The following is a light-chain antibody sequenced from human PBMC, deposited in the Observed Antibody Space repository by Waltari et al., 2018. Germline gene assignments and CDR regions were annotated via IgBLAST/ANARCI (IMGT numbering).Light chain of an antibody. J-gene: IGKJ4*01. CDR2: AAS. Sequence: AIQMTLSPSYLSASVGDRVTITCRASQGIRSDLGWYQQKPGQPPKLLIFAASMLQRGVPSRFSGSASGTDFTLTISSLQPEDFATYYCLQDYDYPLTFCGGTKVESK. CDR3: LQDYDYPLT. V-gene: IGKV1-6*01. CDR1: QGIRSD.